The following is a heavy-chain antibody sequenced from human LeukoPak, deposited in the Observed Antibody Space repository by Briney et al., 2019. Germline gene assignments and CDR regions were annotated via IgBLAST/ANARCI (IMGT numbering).Heavy chain of an antibody. Sequence: GGSLRLSCAASGFTFSSYSMNWVRQAPGKGLEWVSSISSSSSYIYYADSVKGRFTISRDNAKNSLYLQMNSLRAKDTAVYYCARDGSGGGGYFDYWGQGTLVIVSS. D-gene: IGHD6-19*01. CDR2: ISSSSSYI. V-gene: IGHV3-21*01. CDR3: ARDGSGGGGYFDY. J-gene: IGHJ4*02. CDR1: GFTFSSYS.